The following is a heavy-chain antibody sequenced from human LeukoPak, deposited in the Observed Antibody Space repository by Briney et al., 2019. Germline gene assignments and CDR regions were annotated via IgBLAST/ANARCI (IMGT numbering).Heavy chain of an antibody. Sequence: SETLSITCTVSGGSISSYYWSWIRQPAGKGLEWIGRIYTSGSTNYNPSLKSRVTMSVDTSKNQFSLKLSSVTAADTAVYYCARDRNVVVAATPGWFDPWGQGTLVTVSS. J-gene: IGHJ5*02. D-gene: IGHD2-15*01. V-gene: IGHV4-4*07. CDR1: GGSISSYY. CDR2: IYTSGST. CDR3: ARDRNVVVAATPGWFDP.